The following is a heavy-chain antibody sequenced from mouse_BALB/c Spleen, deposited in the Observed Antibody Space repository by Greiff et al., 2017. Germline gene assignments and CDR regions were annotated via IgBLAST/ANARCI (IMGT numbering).Heavy chain of an antibody. D-gene: IGHD2-4*01. CDR1: GFSLTSYG. Sequence: VQLVESGPGLVQPSQSLSITCTVSGFSLTSYGVHWVRQSPGKGLEWLGVIWSGGSTDYNAAFISRLSISKDNSKSQVFFKMNSLQANDTAIYYCASDDYGYYAMDYWGQGTSVTVSS. J-gene: IGHJ4*01. CDR2: IWSGGST. V-gene: IGHV2-2*02. CDR3: ASDDYGYYAMDY.